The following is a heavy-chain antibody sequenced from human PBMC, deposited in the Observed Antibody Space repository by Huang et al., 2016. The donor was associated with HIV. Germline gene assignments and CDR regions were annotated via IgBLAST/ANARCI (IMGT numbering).Heavy chain of an antibody. J-gene: IGHJ4*02. CDR1: GGSIRSDNYY. Sequence: QLQLQESGPGLVKPSETLSLTCTVSGGSIRSDNYYLGWIRQPPRKGLEWIGCIYYRGSTDYNPSLKSRVTITVDTSKNQFSLKMRSVTAADTAVYYCARLPGSITMIRGVITDPYWGQGTLVTVSS. CDR3: ARLPGSITMIRGVITDPY. CDR2: IYYRGST. V-gene: IGHV4-39*01. D-gene: IGHD3-10*01.